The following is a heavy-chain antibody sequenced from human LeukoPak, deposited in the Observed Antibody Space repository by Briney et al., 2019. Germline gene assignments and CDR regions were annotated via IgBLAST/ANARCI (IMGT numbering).Heavy chain of an antibody. D-gene: IGHD5-18*01. J-gene: IGHJ4*02. CDR2: INHSGST. CDR3: ASSWWWDTAMSGRSGFDY. CDR1: GGSFSGYY. Sequence: SETLSLTCAVYGGSFSGYYWSWIRQPPGKGLEWIGEINHSGSTNYNPSLKSRVTISVDTSKNQFSLKLSSVTAADTAVYYCASSWWWDTAMSGRSGFDYWGQGTLVTVSS. V-gene: IGHV4-34*01.